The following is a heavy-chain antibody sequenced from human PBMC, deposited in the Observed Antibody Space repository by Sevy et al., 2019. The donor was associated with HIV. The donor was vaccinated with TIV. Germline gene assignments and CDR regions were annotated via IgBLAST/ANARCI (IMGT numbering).Heavy chain of an antibody. Sequence: GGSLRLSCAASGFTFSSYGMHWVRQAPGKGLEWVALIWFNGSNTNYEDSVKGRFTFSRDIAKNTLHPQMNSLRGEDTAVYYCARDLEFYDNGDYGPAFMPDYWGQGTLVTVSS. CDR3: ARDLEFYDNGDYGPAFMPDY. CDR2: IWFNGSNT. V-gene: IGHV3-33*01. J-gene: IGHJ4*02. CDR1: GFTFSSYG. D-gene: IGHD4-17*01.